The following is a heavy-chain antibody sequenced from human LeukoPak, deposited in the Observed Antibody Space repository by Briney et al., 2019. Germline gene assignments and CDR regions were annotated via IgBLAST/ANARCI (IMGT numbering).Heavy chain of an antibody. V-gene: IGHV4-34*01. CDR1: GGSFSGYY. D-gene: IGHD3-3*01. J-gene: IGHJ6*03. CDR3: ARGLYDFWSGSLYYYYYYYMDV. CDR2: INRSGST. Sequence: PSETLSLTCAVYGGSFSGYYWSWIRQPPGKGLEWIGEINRSGSTNYNPSLKSRVTISVDTSKNQFSLKLSSVTAADTAVYYCARGLYDFWSGSLYYYYYYYMDVWGKGTTVTVSS.